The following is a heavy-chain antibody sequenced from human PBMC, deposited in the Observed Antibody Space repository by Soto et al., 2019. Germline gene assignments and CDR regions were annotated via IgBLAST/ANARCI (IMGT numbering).Heavy chain of an antibody. V-gene: IGHV1-8*01. CDR3: ARAITIFGVVRPDYYYGMDV. D-gene: IGHD3-3*01. CDR2: MNPNSGNT. CDR1: GYTSTSYD. J-gene: IGHJ6*02. Sequence: ASVKVSCKASGYTSTSYDINWVRQATGQGLEWMGWMNPNSGNTGYAQKFQGRVTMTRNTSISTAYMELSSLRSEDTAVYYCARAITIFGVVRPDYYYGMDVWGQGTTVTVSS.